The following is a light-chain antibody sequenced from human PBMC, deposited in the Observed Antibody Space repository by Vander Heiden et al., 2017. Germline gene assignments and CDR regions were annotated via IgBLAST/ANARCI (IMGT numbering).Light chain of an antibody. Sequence: QSVLTQPPSASGPPGQRVTISCSGSSFNIGSNALNWYQQLPGTAPKLLIYVTNQRPSGVPDRFSGSKSGTSASLAISGLQSEDEANYYCATWDDRLNGWVFGGGTKLTVL. CDR2: VTN. V-gene: IGLV1-44*01. CDR1: SFNIGSNA. CDR3: ATWDDRLNGWV. J-gene: IGLJ3*02.